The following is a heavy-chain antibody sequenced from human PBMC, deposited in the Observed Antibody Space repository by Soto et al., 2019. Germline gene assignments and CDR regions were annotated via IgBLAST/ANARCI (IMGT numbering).Heavy chain of an antibody. V-gene: IGHV4-61*01. D-gene: IGHD2-15*01. CDR3: ARGGPIVVVVAAPRAFDP. CDR1: GGSVSSGSYY. Sequence: SETLSLTCTVSGGSVSSGSYYWSWIRQPPGKGLEWIGYIYYSGSTNYNPSLKSRVTISVDTSKNQFSLKLSSVTAADTAVYYCARGGPIVVVVAAPRAFDPWGQGTLVTVSS. CDR2: IYYSGST. J-gene: IGHJ5*02.